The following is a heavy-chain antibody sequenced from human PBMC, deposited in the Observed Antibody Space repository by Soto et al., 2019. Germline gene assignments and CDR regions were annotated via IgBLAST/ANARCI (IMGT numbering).Heavy chain of an antibody. J-gene: IGHJ4*02. Sequence: SDTLSLTCTVSGGSISSYYWSWIRQPAGKGLEWIGRIYTSGSTNYNPSLKSRVTMSVDTSKNQFSLKLSSVTAADTAVYYCARDSPGSGYYYIHFDYWGQGTLVTVSS. CDR3: ARDSPGSGYYYIHFDY. CDR1: GGSISSYY. V-gene: IGHV4-4*07. CDR2: IYTSGST. D-gene: IGHD3-22*01.